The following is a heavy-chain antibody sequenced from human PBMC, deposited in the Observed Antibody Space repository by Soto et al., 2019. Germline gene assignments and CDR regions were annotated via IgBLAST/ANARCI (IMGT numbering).Heavy chain of an antibody. CDR3: AREGPSERYFDWLLDY. CDR2: IYYSGST. CDR1: GGSISRYY. J-gene: IGHJ4*02. V-gene: IGHV4-59*01. D-gene: IGHD3-9*01. Sequence: SETLSLTCTVSGGSISRYYWSWIRQPPGKGLEWIGYIYYSGSTNYNPSLKSRVTISVDTSKNQFSLKLSSVTAADTAVYYCAREGPSERYFDWLLDYWGQGTLVTAPQ.